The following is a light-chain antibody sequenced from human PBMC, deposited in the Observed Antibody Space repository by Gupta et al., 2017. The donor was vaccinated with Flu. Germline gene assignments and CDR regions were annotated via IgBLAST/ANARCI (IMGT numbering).Light chain of an antibody. CDR2: DVT. J-gene: IGLJ2*01. CDR3: CSFAGSYTLV. V-gene: IGLV2-11*01. Sequence: SALTQPRSVSVSLGQSVTFSCTGSTSDIGAYDYVSWFQQHPGKAPKLIIYDVTKRSSGVPARFSGSKSANTASMTISALQAEDEADYHCCSFAGSYTLVFGGGTKLTVL. CDR1: TSDIGAYDY.